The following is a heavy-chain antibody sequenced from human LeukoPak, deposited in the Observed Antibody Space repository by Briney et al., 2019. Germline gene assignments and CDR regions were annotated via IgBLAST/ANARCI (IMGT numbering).Heavy chain of an antibody. CDR2: IIPIFGIA. D-gene: IGHD2-21*01. J-gene: IGHJ4*02. CDR3: ARWLGADCGGDCYDY. CDR1: GGTFSSYA. V-gene: IGHV1-69*04. Sequence: SVKVSCKASGGTFSSYAINWVRQAPGQGLEWMGRIIPIFGIANYAQKFQGRVTITADKSTSTAYMELSSLRSEDTAVYYCARWLGADCGGDCYDYWGQGTPVTVSS.